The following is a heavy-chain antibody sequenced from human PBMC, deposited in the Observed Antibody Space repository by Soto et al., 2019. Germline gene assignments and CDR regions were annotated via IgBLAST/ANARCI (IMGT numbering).Heavy chain of an antibody. CDR3: ARDRTKWLTDAFDI. CDR1: GYTFISYG. D-gene: IGHD2-8*01. Sequence: VQLVQSGAEVKKPGASLKVSCKASGYTFISYGVSWVRQAPGQGLEWLGWISPYNGNTNYAQKFQGRITMTTDTSTSTVYMDLRCRRNDDTAVYYCARDRTKWLTDAFDICGQGTMVVVSS. CDR2: ISPYNGNT. J-gene: IGHJ3*02. V-gene: IGHV1-18*01.